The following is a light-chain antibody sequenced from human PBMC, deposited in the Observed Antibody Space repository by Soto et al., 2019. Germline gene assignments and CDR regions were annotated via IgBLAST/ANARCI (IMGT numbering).Light chain of an antibody. V-gene: IGLV1-51*01. J-gene: IGLJ2*01. CDR3: GTWDSSLSAVV. CDR1: SSNIGNNY. CDR2: DND. Sequence: QSALTQPPSVSAAPGQKVTISCSGSSSNIGNNYVSWYQQPPGTAPKLLIRDNDKRPSGIPDRFSASKSGTSATLGITGLQTGDEADYYCGTWDSSLSAVVFGGGTKLTVL.